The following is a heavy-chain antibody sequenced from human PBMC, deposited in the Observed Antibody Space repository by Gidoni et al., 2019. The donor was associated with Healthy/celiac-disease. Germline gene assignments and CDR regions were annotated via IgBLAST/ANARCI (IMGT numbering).Heavy chain of an antibody. CDR1: GFPFSSYA. CDR2: ISGSGGST. J-gene: IGHJ4*02. D-gene: IGHD6-13*01. Sequence: EVQLLESGGGLVQPGGSLRLSCAASGFPFSSYAMGWVRQAPGKGLEWVSAISGSGGSTYYADSVKGRFTISRDNSKNTLYLQMNSLRAEDTAVYYCAKGKGIAAAHFDYWGQGTLVTVSS. CDR3: AKGKGIAAAHFDY. V-gene: IGHV3-23*01.